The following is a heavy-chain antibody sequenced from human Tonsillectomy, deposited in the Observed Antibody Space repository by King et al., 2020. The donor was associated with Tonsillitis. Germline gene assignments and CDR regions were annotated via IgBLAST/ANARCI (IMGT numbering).Heavy chain of an antibody. V-gene: IGHV3-30*04. CDR2: ISYDGTEK. Sequence: VQLVESGGGVVQPGRSLRLSCAASGFTFSNYAMHWVRQAPDKGLEWVAIISYDGTEKYYADSVKGRFTISRDNSKNKMSVQMNSLRAEDTAVYYCARDLMSGDWNDPLGYFDYWGQGTLVTVSS. CDR1: GFTFSNYA. J-gene: IGHJ4*02. CDR3: ARDLMSGDWNDPLGYFDY. D-gene: IGHD1-1*01.